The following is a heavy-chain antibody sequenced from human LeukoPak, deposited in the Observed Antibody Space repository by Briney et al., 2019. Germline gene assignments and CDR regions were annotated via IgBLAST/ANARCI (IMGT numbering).Heavy chain of an antibody. CDR1: GGSISSSSYY. CDR3: ARDSGVEVGVTTYYFDY. CDR2: IYYSGST. V-gene: IGHV4-39*07. D-gene: IGHD1-26*01. Sequence: PSGTLSLTCAVSGGSISSSSYYWGWIRLPPGKGLEWIGSIYYSGSTYYNPPLKSRVTISVDTAKNQFSLKLSSVTAADTAVYYCARDSGVEVGVTTYYFDYWGQGTLVTVSS. J-gene: IGHJ4*02.